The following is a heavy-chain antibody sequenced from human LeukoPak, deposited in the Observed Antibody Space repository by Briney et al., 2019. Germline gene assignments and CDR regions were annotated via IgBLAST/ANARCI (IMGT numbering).Heavy chain of an antibody. Sequence: GGSLRLSCAASGFTYAWMSWVRQAPGKGLEWVGRIKSKTDGGTTDYAAPVKGRFTISRDDSKNTLYLQMNSLKTEDTAVYYCATFRHRSLDPWGQGTLVTVSS. CDR2: IKSKTDGGTT. V-gene: IGHV3-15*01. J-gene: IGHJ5*02. CDR3: ATFRHRSLDP. CDR1: GFTYAW.